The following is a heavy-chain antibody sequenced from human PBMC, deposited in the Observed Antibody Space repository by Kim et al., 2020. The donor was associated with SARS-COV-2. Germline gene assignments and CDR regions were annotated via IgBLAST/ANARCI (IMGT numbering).Heavy chain of an antibody. CDR1: GFTFSSYG. CDR2: ISYDGSNK. J-gene: IGHJ6*01. Sequence: GGSLRLSCAASGFTFSSYGMHWVRQAPGKGLEWVAVISYDGSNKYYADSVKGRFTISRDNSKNTLYLQMNSLRAEDTAVYYCANARCSSTSCYYYGMDA. CDR3: ANARCSSTSCYYYGMDA. D-gene: IGHD2-2*01. V-gene: IGHV3-30*18.